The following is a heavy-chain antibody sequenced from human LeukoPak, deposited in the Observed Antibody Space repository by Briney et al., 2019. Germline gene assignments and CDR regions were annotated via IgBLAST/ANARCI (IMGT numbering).Heavy chain of an antibody. D-gene: IGHD2-2*01. V-gene: IGHV4-30-2*01. CDR1: GASISSGGYS. Sequence: SETLSLTCAVSGASISSGGYSWRWLRQPPGKGLEWIGYIYHSGSTYYNPSLKSRVTISVDSSKNQFSLKLSSVTAADTAVYYCARQWEYQLSNWFDPWGQGTLVTVSS. CDR3: ARQWEYQLSNWFDP. CDR2: IYHSGST. J-gene: IGHJ5*02.